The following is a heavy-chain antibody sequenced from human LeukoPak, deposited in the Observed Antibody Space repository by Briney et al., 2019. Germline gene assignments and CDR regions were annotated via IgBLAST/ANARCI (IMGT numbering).Heavy chain of an antibody. J-gene: IGHJ4*02. V-gene: IGHV3-23*01. D-gene: IGHD3-10*02. CDR2: ISGSGGST. CDR3: AKCDAPYYVLYYFDY. CDR1: GFTFSSYA. Sequence: GGSLRLSCAASGFTFSSYAMSWVRQAPGKGLEWVSAISGSGGSTYYADSVKGRFTISRGNSKNTLYLQMNSLRAEDTAVYYCAKCDAPYYVLYYFDYWGQGTLVTVSS.